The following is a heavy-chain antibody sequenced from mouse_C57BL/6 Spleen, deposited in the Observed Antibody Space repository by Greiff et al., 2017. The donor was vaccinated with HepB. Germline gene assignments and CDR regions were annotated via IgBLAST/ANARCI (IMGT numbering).Heavy chain of an antibody. V-gene: IGHV1-55*01. D-gene: IGHD1-1*01. Sequence: QVQLQQSGAELVKPGASVKMSCKASGYTFTSYWITWVKQRPGQGLEWIRDIYPGSGSTNYNEKFKSKATLTVDTSSSTAYMQLSSLTSEDSAVYYCARGGVVEPFAYWGQGTLVTVSA. J-gene: IGHJ3*01. CDR1: GYTFTSYW. CDR3: ARGGVVEPFAY. CDR2: IYPGSGST.